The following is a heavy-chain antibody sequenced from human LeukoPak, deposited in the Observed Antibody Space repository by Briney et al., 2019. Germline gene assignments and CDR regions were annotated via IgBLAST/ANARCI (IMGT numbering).Heavy chain of an antibody. V-gene: IGHV4-59*08. J-gene: IGHJ4*02. CDR3: ARHSGLRPMDYFDY. CDR2: IYYSGST. D-gene: IGHD5-12*01. Sequence: SETLSLTCTVSGGSISSYYWSWIRQPPGKGLEWIGYIYYSGSTNYNPSLKSRVTISVDTSKNQFSLKLSSVTAADTAVYYCARHSGLRPMDYFDYWGQGTLVTVSS. CDR1: GGSISSYY.